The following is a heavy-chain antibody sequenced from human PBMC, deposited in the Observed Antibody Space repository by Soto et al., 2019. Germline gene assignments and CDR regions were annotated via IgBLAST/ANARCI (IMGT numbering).Heavy chain of an antibody. CDR1: GGTFSSYA. CDR2: ISPIFGTA. V-gene: IGHV1-69*01. J-gene: IGHJ4*02. Sequence: QVQLVQSGAEVTKPGSSVKVSCKASGGTFSSYAISWVRQAPGQGLEWRGGISPIFGTANYAQKFQGRVTITADESTSTAYMELSSRRAENTAVYYGERGRTGGSYQDGFDYWGQGTLVTVSS. D-gene: IGHD1-26*01. CDR3: ERGRTGGSYQDGFDY.